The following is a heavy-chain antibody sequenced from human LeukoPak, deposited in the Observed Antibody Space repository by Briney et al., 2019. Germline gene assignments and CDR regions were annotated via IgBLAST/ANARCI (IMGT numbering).Heavy chain of an antibody. CDR1: GGTFSSYA. Sequence: SVKVSCKASGGTFSSYAISWVRQAPRQGLEWMGGIIPIFGTANYAQKFQGGVTITADESTSTAYMELSSLRSEDTAVYYCARVFPTEGGPPFDPWGQGTLVTVSS. V-gene: IGHV1-69*13. CDR2: IIPIFGTA. J-gene: IGHJ5*02. CDR3: ARVFPTEGGPPFDP. D-gene: IGHD4-17*01.